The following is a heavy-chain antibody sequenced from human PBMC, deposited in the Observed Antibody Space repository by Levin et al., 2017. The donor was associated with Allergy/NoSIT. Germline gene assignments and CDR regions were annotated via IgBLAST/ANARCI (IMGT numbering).Heavy chain of an antibody. CDR1: GFTVSSNY. Sequence: LSLTCAASGFTVSSNYMSWVRQAPGKGLQWVSVIYSGGSTYYADSVKGRFTISRDNSKNTLYLQMNSLRAEDTAVYYCARLPKYGDYIDYWGQGTLVTVSS. V-gene: IGHV3-53*01. J-gene: IGHJ4*02. CDR2: IYSGGST. CDR3: ARLPKYGDYIDY. D-gene: IGHD4-17*01.